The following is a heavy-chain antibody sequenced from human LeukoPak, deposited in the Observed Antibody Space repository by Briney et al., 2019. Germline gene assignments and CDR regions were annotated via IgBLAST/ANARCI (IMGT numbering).Heavy chain of an antibody. CDR3: ATSLFPYSANEDS. J-gene: IGHJ4*02. V-gene: IGHV1-24*01. D-gene: IGHD5-12*01. Sequence: ASVKVSCKVSGHTLARLSMHWVRQAPGKGLEWMGGFDPEDGETIYAQKLQGRLTMTEDTSTDTAYMELSSLRSEDTAIYYCATSLFPYSANEDSWGQGTLVTVSS. CDR1: GHTLARLS. CDR2: FDPEDGET.